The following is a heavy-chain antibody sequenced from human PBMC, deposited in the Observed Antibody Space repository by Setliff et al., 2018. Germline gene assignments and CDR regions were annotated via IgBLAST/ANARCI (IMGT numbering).Heavy chain of an antibody. D-gene: IGHD3-10*01. CDR2: ISPSGST. Sequence: SETLSLTCSVSGASITSGGFYWTWIRQPAGKGLEWIGHISPSGSTTYNPSVKSRVTMSVDTSRNQFSLKLSSVTAADTALYYCARHVGIRGRGYNYYYYYMDVWGKGTTVTVSS. V-gene: IGHV4-61*09. J-gene: IGHJ6*03. CDR3: ARHVGIRGRGYNYYYYYMDV. CDR1: GASITSGGFY.